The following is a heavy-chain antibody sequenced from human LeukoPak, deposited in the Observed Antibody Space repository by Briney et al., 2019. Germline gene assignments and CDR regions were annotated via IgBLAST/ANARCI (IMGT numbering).Heavy chain of an antibody. J-gene: IGHJ3*02. CDR1: GFTFRNYG. CDR3: AVPPAAFDI. CDR2: IYYDGSNQ. Sequence: GGSLRLSCAASGFTFRNYGMYWVRQAPGKGLEWVAVIYYDGSNQYYADSVRGRFTISRDNSKNTLYLQMNSLRAEDTAVYYCAVPPAAFDIWGQGTMVTVSS. V-gene: IGHV3-33*07. D-gene: IGHD2-2*01.